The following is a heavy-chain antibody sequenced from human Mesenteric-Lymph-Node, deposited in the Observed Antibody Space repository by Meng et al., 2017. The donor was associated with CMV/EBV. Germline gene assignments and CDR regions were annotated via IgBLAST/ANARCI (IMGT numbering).Heavy chain of an antibody. CDR2: ISAYNGNT. V-gene: IGHV1-18*01. CDR3: ARGLDYYDF. J-gene: IGHJ4*02. Sequence: ASVKVSCKASGYTFTSYGISWVRQAPGQGLEWMGWISAYNGNTNYAQKLQGRVTITRDTAISTAYMDLSSLRSDDTAVYFCARGLDYYDFWGQGTLVTVSS. CDR1: GYTFTSYG.